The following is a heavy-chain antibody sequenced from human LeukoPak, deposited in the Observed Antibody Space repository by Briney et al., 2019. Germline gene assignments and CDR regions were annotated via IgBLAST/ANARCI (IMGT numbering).Heavy chain of an antibody. CDR3: ARDRYDSSHYYHY. CDR1: GFTFSDYL. V-gene: IGHV3-48*04. D-gene: IGHD3-22*01. Sequence: PGGSLRLSCAAFGFTFSDYLMYWVRQAPGKGLEWVSYISRSSSIIYYADSVKGRFTISRDNAKNSLYLQMNSLRGEDTAVYYCARDRYDSSHYYHYWGQGTLVTVSA. CDR2: ISRSSSII. J-gene: IGHJ4*02.